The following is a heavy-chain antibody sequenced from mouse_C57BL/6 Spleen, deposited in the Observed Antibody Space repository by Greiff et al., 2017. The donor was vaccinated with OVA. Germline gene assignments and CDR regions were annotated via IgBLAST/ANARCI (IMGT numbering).Heavy chain of an antibody. J-gene: IGHJ2*01. V-gene: IGHV1-59*01. D-gene: IGHD3-2*02. CDR3: ARAAQARDFDY. CDR1: GYTFTSYW. CDR2: IDPSDSYT. Sequence: QVQLKQPGAELVRPGTSVKLSCKASGYTFTSYWMHWVKQRPRQGLEWIGVIDPSDSYTNYNQKFKGKATLTVDTSSSTAYMQLSSLTSEDSAVYYCARAAQARDFDYWGQGTTLTVSS.